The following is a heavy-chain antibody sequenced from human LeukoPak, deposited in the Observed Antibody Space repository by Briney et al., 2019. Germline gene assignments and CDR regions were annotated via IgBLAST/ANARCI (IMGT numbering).Heavy chain of an antibody. CDR2: ISSSGGTI. CDR1: GFTFSTYE. CDR3: ARSYDFGFDN. J-gene: IGHJ4*02. Sequence: GGSLRLSCAASGFTFSTYEMNWVRQAPGKELEWVSYISSSGGTIYYADSVKGRFTISRDNAKNSLYLQMNSLRAEDTAVYYCARSYDFGFDNWGQGTLVTVSS. V-gene: IGHV3-48*03. D-gene: IGHD3-3*01.